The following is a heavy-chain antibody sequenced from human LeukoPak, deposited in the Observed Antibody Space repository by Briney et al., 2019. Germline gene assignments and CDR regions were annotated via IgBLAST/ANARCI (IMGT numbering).Heavy chain of an antibody. D-gene: IGHD6-19*01. Sequence: ASLMVSSATSGYTSTTYGIRWVRQAPGHGVEWMGWITAFNGDTHNTQKVQGRVTMTTDTSTSTAYTELRSLRSDDTAVYYCARGLQEKLAWLTAFSAFDIWGQGTMVTVSS. CDR2: ITAFNGDT. CDR1: GYTSTTYG. J-gene: IGHJ3*02. CDR3: ARGLQEKLAWLTAFSAFDI. V-gene: IGHV1-18*01.